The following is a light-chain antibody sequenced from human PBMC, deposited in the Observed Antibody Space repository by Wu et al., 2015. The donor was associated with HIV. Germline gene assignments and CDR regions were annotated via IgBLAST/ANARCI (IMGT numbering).Light chain of an antibody. CDR3: QQYQGYPLT. CDR1: QSVSTW. V-gene: IGKV1-5*03. J-gene: IGKJ4*01. Sequence: DIQMTQSPSTLSASVGDRVTFTCRASQSVSTWLAWYQQKPGKAPKILIYKASTLESGVPPRFSGSGSGTEFTLTISSLQPDDFATYYCQQYQGYPLTFGGGPRWRSN. CDR2: KAS.